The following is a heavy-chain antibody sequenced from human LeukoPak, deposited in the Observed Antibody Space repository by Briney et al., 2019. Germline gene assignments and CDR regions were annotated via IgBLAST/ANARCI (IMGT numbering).Heavy chain of an antibody. D-gene: IGHD3-10*01. CDR1: GGPISSYY. Sequence: SETLSLTCTVSGGPISSYYWSWIRQPPGKGLEWIGYIYYSGSTNYNPSLKSRVTISVDTSKNQFSLKLSSVTAADTAVYYCARGGESMVRGVQYYFDYWGQGTLVTVSS. V-gene: IGHV4-59*01. CDR2: IYYSGST. J-gene: IGHJ4*02. CDR3: ARGGESMVRGVQYYFDY.